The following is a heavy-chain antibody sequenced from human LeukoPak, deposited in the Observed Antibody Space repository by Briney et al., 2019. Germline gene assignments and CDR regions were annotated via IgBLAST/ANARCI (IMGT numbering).Heavy chain of an antibody. CDR2: INHSGST. Sequence: SETLSLTCAVYGGSFSGYYWSWIRQPPGKGLEWIGEINHSGSTNYNPSLKSRVTIPVDTSKNQFSLKLSSVTAADTAVYYCARKGKKQLGYWGQGTLVTVSS. CDR1: GGSFSGYY. V-gene: IGHV4-34*01. D-gene: IGHD6-6*01. J-gene: IGHJ4*02. CDR3: ARKGKKQLGY.